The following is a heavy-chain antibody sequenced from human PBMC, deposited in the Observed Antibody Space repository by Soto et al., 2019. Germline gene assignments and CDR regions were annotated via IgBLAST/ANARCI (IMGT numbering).Heavy chain of an antibody. CDR3: AKSLYGGLDY. CDR1: GVTFRIYA. Sequence: GGSLGLACAASGVTFRIYAMSGVRQAPGKGLEWVSGIRGSGDSTHYADSVKGRFTISRDNSKNTLYLQMNSLRVEDTAVYYCAKSLYGGLDYWGQGTLVTVSS. V-gene: IGHV3-23*01. J-gene: IGHJ4*02. D-gene: IGHD4-17*01. CDR2: IRGSGDST.